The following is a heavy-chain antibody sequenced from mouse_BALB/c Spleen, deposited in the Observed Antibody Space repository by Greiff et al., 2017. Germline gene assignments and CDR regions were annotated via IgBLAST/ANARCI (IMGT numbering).Heavy chain of an antibody. CDR2: IWTGGGT. CDR3: VRDITTVVEGFAY. D-gene: IGHD1-1*01. V-gene: IGHV2-9-2*01. J-gene: IGHJ3*01. Sequence: VHLVESGPGLVAPSQSLSITCTVSGFSLTSYDISWIRQPPGKGLEWLGVIWTGGGTNYNSAFMSRLSISKDNSKSQVFLKMNSLQTDDTAIYYCVRDITTVVEGFAYWGQGTLVTVSA. CDR1: GFSLTSYD.